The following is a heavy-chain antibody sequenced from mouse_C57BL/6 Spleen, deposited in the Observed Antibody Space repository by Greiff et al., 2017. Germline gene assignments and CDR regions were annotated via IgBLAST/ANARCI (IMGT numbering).Heavy chain of an antibody. CDR1: GYAFSSSW. Sequence: QVQLKESGPELVKPGASVKISCKASGYAFSSSWMNWVKQRPGKGLEWIGRIYPGDGDTNYNGKFKGKATLTADKSSSTAYMQLSSLTSEDSAVYFCARSGYGSSQFAYWGQGTLVTVSA. D-gene: IGHD1-1*01. V-gene: IGHV1-82*01. CDR3: ARSGYGSSQFAY. J-gene: IGHJ3*01. CDR2: IYPGDGDT.